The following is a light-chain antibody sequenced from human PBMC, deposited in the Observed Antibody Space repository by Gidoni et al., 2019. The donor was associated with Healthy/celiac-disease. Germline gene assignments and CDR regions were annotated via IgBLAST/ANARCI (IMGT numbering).Light chain of an antibody. Sequence: QSALTQPRSVSGSPGQSVTISCTGTSSDVGGYNYVSWYQQHPGKAPKLMIYDVLKRPAGVPDRFSGSKSGNTASLTISGLQAEDEADYYCCSYAGSYTVFGGGTKLTVL. CDR2: DVL. CDR3: CSYAGSYTV. V-gene: IGLV2-11*01. J-gene: IGLJ2*01. CDR1: SSDVGGYNY.